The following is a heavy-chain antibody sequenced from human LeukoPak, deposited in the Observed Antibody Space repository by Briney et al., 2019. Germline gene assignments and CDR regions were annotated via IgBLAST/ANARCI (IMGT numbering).Heavy chain of an antibody. Sequence: SETLSLTCAVSGGSISSSNWWSWVRQPPGKGLEWIGEIYHSGSTNYNPSLKSRVTISVDTSKNQFSLKLSSVTAADTAVYYCAREPQGSGYYISYVPRGERTNSPTRDYYYYYMDVWGKGTTVTVSS. CDR1: GGSISSSNW. CDR2: IYHSGST. CDR3: AREPQGSGYYISYVPRGERTNSPTRDYYYYYMDV. V-gene: IGHV4-4*02. D-gene: IGHD3-3*01. J-gene: IGHJ6*03.